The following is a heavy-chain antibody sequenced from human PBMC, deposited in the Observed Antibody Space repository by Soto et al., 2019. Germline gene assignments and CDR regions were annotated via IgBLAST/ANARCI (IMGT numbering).Heavy chain of an antibody. CDR2: INHSGST. D-gene: IGHD2-2*01. Sequence: SETLSLTCAVYGGSFSGYYWSWIRQPPGKGLEWIGEINHSGSTNYNPSLKSRVTISVDTSKNQFSLKLSSVTAADTAVYYCARVIKGLSSTILDYWGQGTLVTVSS. V-gene: IGHV4-34*01. CDR1: GGSFSGYY. CDR3: ARVIKGLSSTILDY. J-gene: IGHJ4*02.